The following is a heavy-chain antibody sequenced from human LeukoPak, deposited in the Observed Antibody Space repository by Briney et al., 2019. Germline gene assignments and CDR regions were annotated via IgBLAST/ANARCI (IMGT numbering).Heavy chain of an antibody. V-gene: IGHV1-2*06. Sequence: GASVKVSCKASGYTFTGYYMHWVRQAPGQGLEWMGRINPNSGGTNYAQKFQGRVTMTRDTSISTAYMELSRLRSDDTAVYYCASDIAAAGMGYYYMDVWGKGPRSPSP. D-gene: IGHD6-13*01. CDR2: INPNSGGT. CDR3: ASDIAAAGMGYYYMDV. J-gene: IGHJ6*03. CDR1: GYTFTGYY.